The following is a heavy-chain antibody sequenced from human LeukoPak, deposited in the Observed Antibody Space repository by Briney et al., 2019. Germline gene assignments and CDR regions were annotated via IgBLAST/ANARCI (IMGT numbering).Heavy chain of an antibody. CDR2: IYTSGST. Sequence: SETLSLTCTASGGTISSYYWSWIRQPAGKGLEWIGRIYTSGSTNYNPSLKSRVTMSVDTSKNQFSLKLSSVTAADTAVYYCARDRRSIAAAGDYFDYWGQGTLVTAAS. D-gene: IGHD6-13*01. V-gene: IGHV4-4*07. CDR1: GGTISSYY. CDR3: ARDRRSIAAAGDYFDY. J-gene: IGHJ4*02.